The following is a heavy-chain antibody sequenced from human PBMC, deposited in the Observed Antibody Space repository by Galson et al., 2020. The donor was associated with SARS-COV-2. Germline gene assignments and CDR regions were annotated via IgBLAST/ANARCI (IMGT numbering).Heavy chain of an antibody. D-gene: IGHD6-13*01. CDR3: SRLDSSIWYCFGY. J-gene: IGHJ4*02. Sequence: GESLKISCKGSGYSFTSYWIGWVRQMPGKGLEWTGIIYPGDSDTRYSTSFQGQVTISAGKSISTAYLQWRSLKASYTAMYYCSRLDSSIWYCFGYLVQGTLVTVSS. CDR2: IYPGDSDT. V-gene: IGHV5-51*01. CDR1: GYSFTSYW.